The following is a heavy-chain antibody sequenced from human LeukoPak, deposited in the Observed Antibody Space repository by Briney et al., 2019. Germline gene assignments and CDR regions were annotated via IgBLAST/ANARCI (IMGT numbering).Heavy chain of an antibody. CDR1: GFTFGPFW. CDR3: LSDQGLYFFDY. J-gene: IGHJ4*02. V-gene: IGHV3-74*01. Sequence: PGGSLRLSCAASGFTFGPFWMHWVRQAPGKGLVWVSRINSDGTTTNYADSAKGRFTISRDNAKNMVYLQMNSLRVEDTAVYYWLSDQGLYFFDYWGQGTLVTVSS. CDR2: INSDGTTT. D-gene: IGHD3/OR15-3a*01.